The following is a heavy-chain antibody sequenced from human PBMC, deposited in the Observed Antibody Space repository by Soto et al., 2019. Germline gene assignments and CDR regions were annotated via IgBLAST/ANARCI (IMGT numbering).Heavy chain of an antibody. CDR3: ARDQGSGYDILTGYYTNQDRFDY. CDR1: GFTFSGSA. CDR2: ISSSGSTI. D-gene: IGHD3-9*01. Sequence: PGGSLRLSCAASGFTFSGSAMHWVRQASGKGLEWVSYISSSGSTIYYADSVKGRFTISRDNAKNSLYLQMNSLRAEDTAVYYCARDQGSGYDILTGYYTNQDRFDYWGQGTLVTVSS. J-gene: IGHJ4*02. V-gene: IGHV3-48*04.